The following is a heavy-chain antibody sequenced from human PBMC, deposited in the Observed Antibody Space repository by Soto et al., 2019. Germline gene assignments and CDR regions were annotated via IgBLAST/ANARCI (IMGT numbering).Heavy chain of an antibody. CDR3: ARWFGPHRGAYGMDV. CDR2: ISAYNGNT. J-gene: IGHJ6*02. Sequence: QVQLVQSGAEVKKPGASGKVSCKASGYTFTSYGISWVRQAPGQGLEWMGWISAYNGNTHYAQKLQGRVTMTTDTSTSPAYMELRTLRSDDTAVYYCARWFGPHRGAYGMDVWGQGTTVTVSS. CDR1: GYTFTSYG. V-gene: IGHV1-18*04. D-gene: IGHD3-10*01.